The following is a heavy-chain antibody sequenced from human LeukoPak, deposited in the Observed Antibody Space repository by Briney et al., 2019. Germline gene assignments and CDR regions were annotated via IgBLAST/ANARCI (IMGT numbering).Heavy chain of an antibody. V-gene: IGHV3-23*01. CDR2: ISGSGGST. CDR3: AKDAPYCSGGSCYSYYFDY. CDR1: GFTFSSYA. Sequence: GGSLRLSCAASGFTFSSYAMSWVRQAPGKGLEWVSAISGSGGSTYYADSVKGRFTISRDNSKNTLYLQMNSLRAEDTAVYYCAKDAPYCSGGSCYSYYFDYWGQGTLVTVSS. J-gene: IGHJ4*02. D-gene: IGHD2-15*01.